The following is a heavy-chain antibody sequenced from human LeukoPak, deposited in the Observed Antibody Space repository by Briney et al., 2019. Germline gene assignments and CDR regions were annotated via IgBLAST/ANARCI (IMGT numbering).Heavy chain of an antibody. D-gene: IGHD6-19*01. J-gene: IGHJ3*02. CDR1: DGSISSSTSY. Sequence: SETLSLTCTVSDGSISSSTSYWCWIRQSPVKGLEWIGSMYYSGITYYNPSLRSRVTMSVDTSKNQFSLKLSAVTAADTAVYYCARYPKSYSSGSTAFDIWGQRTMVTVSS. CDR2: MYYSGIT. V-gene: IGHV4-39*01. CDR3: ARYPKSYSSGSTAFDI.